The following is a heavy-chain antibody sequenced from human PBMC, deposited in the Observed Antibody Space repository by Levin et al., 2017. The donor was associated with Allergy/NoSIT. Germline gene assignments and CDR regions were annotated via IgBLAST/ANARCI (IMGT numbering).Heavy chain of an antibody. Sequence: SCSASGLNFADYATSWFRQTPGKGLEWVGFIRSEAHGGTSEFVVPVKGRFTFSRDESKSIADLQMNSLKTADIAVYYCSRPIAGAGMHFDPWGQGTLVTVSS. J-gene: IGHJ4*01. CDR2: IRSEAHGGTS. V-gene: IGHV3-49*03. D-gene: IGHD6-19*01. CDR1: GLNFADYA. CDR3: SRPIAGAGMHFDP.